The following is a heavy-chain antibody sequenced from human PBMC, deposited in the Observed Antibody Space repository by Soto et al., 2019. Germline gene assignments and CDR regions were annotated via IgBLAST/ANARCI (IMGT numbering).Heavy chain of an antibody. V-gene: IGHV1-69*13. CDR2: IIPIFGTA. D-gene: IGHD1-7*01. CDR3: AGPPELTRIYYYYGMDV. CDR1: GGTFSSYA. J-gene: IGHJ6*02. Sequence: SVKVSCKASGGTFSSYAISWVRQAPGQGLEWMGGIIPIFGTANYAQKFQGRVTITADESTSTAYMELSSLRSEDTAVYYCAGPPELTRIYYYYGMDVWGQGTTVXVSS.